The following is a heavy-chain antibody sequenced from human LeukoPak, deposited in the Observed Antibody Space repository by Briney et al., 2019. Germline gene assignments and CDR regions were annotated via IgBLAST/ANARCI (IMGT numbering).Heavy chain of an antibody. V-gene: IGHV4-61*10. Sequence: PSETLSLTCTVSGGSISSGSYYWSWIRQPAGKGLEWIGYIYYSGSTNYNPSLKSRVTISVDTSKNQLSLKLSSVTAADTAVYYCARARTVGYSSSWFYYYYMDVWGKGTTVTVSS. D-gene: IGHD6-13*01. CDR2: IYYSGST. CDR1: GGSISSGSYY. CDR3: ARARTVGYSSSWFYYYYMDV. J-gene: IGHJ6*03.